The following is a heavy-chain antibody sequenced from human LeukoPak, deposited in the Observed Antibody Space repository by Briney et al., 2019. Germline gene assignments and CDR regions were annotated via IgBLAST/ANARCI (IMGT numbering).Heavy chain of an antibody. CDR1: GGSISSSSYY. CDR2: IYYSGNT. D-gene: IGHD1-7*01. CDR3: AKALNWNYQADFDY. J-gene: IGHJ4*02. Sequence: SETLSLTCTVSGGSISSSSYYWGWIRQPPGKGLEWIGIIYYSGNTHYSPSLKSRVTISIDTSNNQFSLRLSSVTAADTAVYYCAKALNWNYQADFDYWGQGILVTVSS. V-gene: IGHV4-39*01.